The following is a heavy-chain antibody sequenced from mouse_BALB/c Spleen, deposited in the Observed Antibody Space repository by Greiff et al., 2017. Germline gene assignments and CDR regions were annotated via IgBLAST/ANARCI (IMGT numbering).Heavy chain of an antibody. V-gene: IGHV2-9*02. D-gene: IGHD1-1*01. J-gene: IGHJ3*01. CDR3: ARDPPGGITGFAY. Sequence: VKLMESGPGLVAPSQSLSITCTVSGFSLTSYGVHWVRQPPGKGLEWLGVIWAGGSTNYNSALMSRLSISKDNSKSQVFLKMNSLQTDDTAMYYCARDPPGGITGFAYWGQGTLVTVSA. CDR1: GFSLTSYG. CDR2: IWAGGST.